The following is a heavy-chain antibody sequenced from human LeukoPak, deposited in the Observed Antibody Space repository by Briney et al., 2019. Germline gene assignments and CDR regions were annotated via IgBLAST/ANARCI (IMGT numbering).Heavy chain of an antibody. CDR2: ISSSGNTI. V-gene: IGHV3-48*03. J-gene: IGHJ4*02. Sequence: PGGSLRLSCAASGFTFSSYEMNWVRQAPGKGLEWVSYISSSGNTIYYADSVKGRFTISRDNAKNSLYLQMNSLRAEDTAVYYCARSSGYYYFDFDYWGQGALVTVSS. CDR1: GFTFSSYE. CDR3: ARSSGYYYFDFDY. D-gene: IGHD3-22*01.